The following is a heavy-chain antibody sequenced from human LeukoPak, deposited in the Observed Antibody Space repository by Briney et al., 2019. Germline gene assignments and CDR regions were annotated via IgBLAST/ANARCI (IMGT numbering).Heavy chain of an antibody. V-gene: IGHV4-59*01. Sequence: SETLSLTCTVSGGSISSYYWSWIRQPPGKGLEWIGYIYSSVSTNYNPSLKSRVTISVDTSKNKYSLTLSSVTAADTAVYYWARDLSILNQLAGFTDYYYYMDVWGKGTTVTVSS. CDR2: IYSSVST. D-gene: IGHD2-2*01. CDR3: ARDLSILNQLAGFTDYYYYMDV. J-gene: IGHJ6*03. CDR1: GGSISSYY.